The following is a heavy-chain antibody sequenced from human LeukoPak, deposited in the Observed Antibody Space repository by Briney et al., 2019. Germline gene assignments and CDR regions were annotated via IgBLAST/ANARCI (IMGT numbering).Heavy chain of an antibody. J-gene: IGHJ5*02. V-gene: IGHV3-11*04. D-gene: IGHD3-10*01. CDR1: GFIFSDYY. Sequence: TGGSLRLSCAASGFIFSDYYMSWIRQAPGKGGEWVSYISSSGSTIYYADSVKGRFTISRDNAKNSLYLHMNSLRAEDTAVYYCARTDYYGSGSYKFDPWGQGTLVTVSS. CDR2: ISSSGSTI. CDR3: ARTDYYGSGSYKFDP.